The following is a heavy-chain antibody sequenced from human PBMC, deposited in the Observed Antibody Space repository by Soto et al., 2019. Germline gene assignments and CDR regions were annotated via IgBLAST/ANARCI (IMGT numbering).Heavy chain of an antibody. V-gene: IGHV3-30-3*01. CDR2: ISYDGGSK. Sequence: QVQLVESGGGVARPGRYLTLSCAASGFTFNTYAMHWVRLPPGKGLEWVAAISYDGGSKYYADSVRDRFTISRDDSKSPRYLQRNSPRGEDTAVYYCARTGGFSNYWYTVWGQGKVVSVSS. CDR3: ARTGGFSNYWYTV. CDR1: GFTFNTYA. J-gene: IGHJ4*02. D-gene: IGHD6-13*01.